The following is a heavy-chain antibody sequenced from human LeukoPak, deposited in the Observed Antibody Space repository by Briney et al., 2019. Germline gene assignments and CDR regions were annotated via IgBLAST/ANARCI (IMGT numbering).Heavy chain of an antibody. CDR2: IYSGGDT. CDR1: GVTVSRNY. Sequence: GGSLRLSCPASGVTVSRNYMSWVSQAPGKGLEWVSVIYSGGDTYYADSVKGRFTISRDISKNTLYLQINSLRAEDTAFYYCARSPPASPLDYWGQGTLVTVSS. J-gene: IGHJ4*02. D-gene: IGHD2-2*01. V-gene: IGHV3-53*01. CDR3: ARSPPASPLDY.